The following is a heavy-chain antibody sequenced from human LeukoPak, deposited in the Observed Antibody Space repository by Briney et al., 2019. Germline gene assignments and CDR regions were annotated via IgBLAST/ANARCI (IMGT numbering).Heavy chain of an antibody. D-gene: IGHD6-13*01. Sequence: GESLKISCMGSGYSLSTYWIGWVRQMPGRGLEWMGIIYPGDSDTRYSPSFQGQVIISADKSINTAYLQWSSLEASDTAMYYCARHNGKARYSSSWYENEMDVWGQGTTVTVSS. CDR2: IYPGDSDT. CDR3: ARHNGKARYSSSWYENEMDV. V-gene: IGHV5-51*01. J-gene: IGHJ6*02. CDR1: GYSLSTYW.